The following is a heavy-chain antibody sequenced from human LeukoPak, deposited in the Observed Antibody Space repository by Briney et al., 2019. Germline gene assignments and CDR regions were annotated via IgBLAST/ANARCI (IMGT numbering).Heavy chain of an antibody. CDR2: INHSGST. V-gene: IGHV4-34*01. CDR1: GGSFSGYY. CDR3: ARGYCSSTSCYWRHYYYYYGMDV. Sequence: SETLSLTCAVYGGSFSGYYWSWIRQPPGKGLEWIGGINHSGSTNYNPSLKSRVTISVDTSKNQFSLKLSSVTAADTAVYYCARGYCSSTSCYWRHYYYYYGMDVWGQGTTVTVSS. D-gene: IGHD2-2*01. J-gene: IGHJ6*02.